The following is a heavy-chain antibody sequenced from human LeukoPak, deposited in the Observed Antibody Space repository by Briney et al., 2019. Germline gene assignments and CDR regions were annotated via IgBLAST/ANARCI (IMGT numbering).Heavy chain of an antibody. V-gene: IGHV3-21*01. D-gene: IGHD3-10*01. CDR3: ASSEPWFGELLYLDY. CDR1: GFTFSTSA. Sequence: TGGSLRLSCVASGFTFSTSAMDWVRQAPGKGLEWVASISGSRSYIYYADSVKGRFTISRDYAKNTLYLQMNSLRAEDTAVYYCASSEPWFGELLYLDYWGQGTLVTVSS. CDR2: ISGSRSYI. J-gene: IGHJ4*02.